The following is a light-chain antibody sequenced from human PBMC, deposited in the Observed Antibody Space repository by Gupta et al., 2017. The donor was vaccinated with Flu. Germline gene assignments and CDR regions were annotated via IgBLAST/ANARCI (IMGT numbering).Light chain of an antibody. Sequence: EVVLTQSPATLPLSPGERAVLACRAIQSVSPSIAWYPQKRGQPPKLLMYDASRRADGVPARFSGSGSGTDFTLTISTLEPEDFAVYYCQQRSGLPMYTFGQGTKLEIK. V-gene: IGKV3-11*01. J-gene: IGKJ2*01. CDR2: DAS. CDR3: QQRSGLPMYT. CDR1: QSVSPS.